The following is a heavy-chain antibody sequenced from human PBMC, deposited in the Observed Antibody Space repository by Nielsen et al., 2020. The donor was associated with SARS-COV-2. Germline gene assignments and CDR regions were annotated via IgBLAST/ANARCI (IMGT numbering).Heavy chain of an antibody. D-gene: IGHD1-26*01. V-gene: IGHV3-23*01. CDR1: GFTFSSYA. Sequence: GESLKISCAASGFTFSSYAMSWVRQAPGKGLEWVSAISGSGGSTYYADSVKGRFTISRDNSKNTLYLQMNSLRAEDTAVYYCARDAAVGATTEFDPWGQGTLVTVSS. J-gene: IGHJ5*02. CDR2: ISGSGGST. CDR3: ARDAAVGATTEFDP.